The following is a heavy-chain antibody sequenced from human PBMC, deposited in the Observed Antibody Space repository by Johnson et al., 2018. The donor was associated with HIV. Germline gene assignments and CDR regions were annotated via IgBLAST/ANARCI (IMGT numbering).Heavy chain of an antibody. CDR1: GFTFSSYA. J-gene: IGHJ3*02. D-gene: IGHD3-22*01. Sequence: QVQLLESGGGVVQPGRSLRLSCAASGFTFSSYAMHWVRQAPGKGLEWVAVISYDGSNKYYADSVKGRFPISRDNSKNTLYLQMNSLRAEDTAVYYCAREGIVDAFDIWGQGTMVTVSS. CDR2: ISYDGSNK. V-gene: IGHV3-30-3*01. CDR3: AREGIVDAFDI.